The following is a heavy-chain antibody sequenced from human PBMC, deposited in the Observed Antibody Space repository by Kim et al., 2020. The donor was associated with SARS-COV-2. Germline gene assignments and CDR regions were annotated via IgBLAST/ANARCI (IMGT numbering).Heavy chain of an antibody. J-gene: IGHJ4*02. CDR2: T. Sequence: TKYNPSLQSRVTLSVDTSKNQFSLKLTAFTAADTAVYYCARRSASAGVDWWGQGTPVTVSS. CDR3: ARRSASAGVDW. D-gene: IGHD1-1*01. V-gene: IGHV4-34*01.